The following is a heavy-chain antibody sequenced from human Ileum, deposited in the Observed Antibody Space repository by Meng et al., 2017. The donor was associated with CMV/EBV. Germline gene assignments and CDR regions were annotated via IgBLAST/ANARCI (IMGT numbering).Heavy chain of an antibody. Sequence: KVSCKASRDTFTSYAIHWVRQAPGQGLEWMGWINTNTGNPTYAQGFTGRFVFSLDTSVSTAYLQISSLKAEDTAVYYCARGLPYFDYWGQGTLVTVSS. V-gene: IGHV7-4-1*02. CDR2: INTNTGNP. CDR1: RDTFTSYA. J-gene: IGHJ4*02. CDR3: ARGLPYFDY.